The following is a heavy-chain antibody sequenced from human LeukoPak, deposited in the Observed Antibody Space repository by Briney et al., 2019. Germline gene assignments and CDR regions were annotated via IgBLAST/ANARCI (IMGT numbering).Heavy chain of an antibody. V-gene: IGHV3-23*01. Sequence: PGGSLRLSCAASGFTVSSNEMSWVRQAPGKGLEWVSAISGSGGSTYYADSVKGRFTISRDNSKNTLYLQMNSLRAEDTAVYYCAKDNSGYDFWGQGTLVTVSS. CDR3: AKDNSGYDF. CDR2: ISGSGGST. J-gene: IGHJ4*02. CDR1: GFTVSSNE. D-gene: IGHD5-12*01.